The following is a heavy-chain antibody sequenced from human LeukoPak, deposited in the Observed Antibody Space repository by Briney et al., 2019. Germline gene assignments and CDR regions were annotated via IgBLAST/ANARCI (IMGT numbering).Heavy chain of an antibody. CDR2: IRYDGSNK. V-gene: IGHV3-30*02. CDR3: AKDRGSPRYCSSTSCYTEGFMDV. D-gene: IGHD2-2*02. J-gene: IGHJ6*03. Sequence: GGSLRLSCAAPGFTFSSYGMHWVRQAPGKGLEWVAFIRYDGSNKYYADSVKGRFTISRDNSKNTLYLQMNSLRAEDTAVYYCAKDRGSPRYCSSTSCYTEGFMDVWGKGTTVTVSS. CDR1: GFTFSSYG.